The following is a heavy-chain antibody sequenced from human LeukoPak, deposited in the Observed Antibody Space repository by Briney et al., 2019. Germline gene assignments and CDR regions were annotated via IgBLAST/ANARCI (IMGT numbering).Heavy chain of an antibody. CDR1: VGTFRSYA. Sequence: SVKVSCKASVGTFRSYAISWVRPAPGQGLEWMGGIIPIFGTANYAQKFQGRVTITADKSTSTAYMELSSLRSEDTAVYYCARTGIAAADSYGMDVWGKGTTVTVSS. D-gene: IGHD6-13*01. CDR3: ARTGIAAADSYGMDV. CDR2: IIPIFGTA. V-gene: IGHV1-69*06. J-gene: IGHJ6*04.